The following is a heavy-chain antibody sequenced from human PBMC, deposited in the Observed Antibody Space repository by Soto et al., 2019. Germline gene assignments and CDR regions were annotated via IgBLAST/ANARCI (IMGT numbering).Heavy chain of an antibody. D-gene: IGHD3-16*02. V-gene: IGHV3-30-3*01. Sequence: GGSLRLSCAASGFTFSSYAMHWVRQAPGKGLEWVAVISYDGSKKYYADSVKGRFTISRDNSENTAYVQMNSLRAEDTAVYYCARELYDYVWGRYPYGFDSWGQGTLVTVSS. J-gene: IGHJ4*02. CDR2: ISYDGSKK. CDR1: GFTFSSYA. CDR3: ARELYDYVWGRYPYGFDS.